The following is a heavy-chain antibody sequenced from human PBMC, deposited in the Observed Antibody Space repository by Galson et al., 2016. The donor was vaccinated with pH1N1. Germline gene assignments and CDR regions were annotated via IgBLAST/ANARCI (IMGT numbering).Heavy chain of an antibody. D-gene: IGHD2-2*01. CDR2: ICWNDDK. V-gene: IGHV2-5*01. J-gene: IGHJ4*02. CDR3: ARVFLDGLYGHSTGVFDY. Sequence: LEWLALICWNDDKRYSPSLESRLTITKDTSKNQVVLTMTNLDPVDTATYYCARVFLDGLYGHSTGVFDYWGQGTLVAVSS.